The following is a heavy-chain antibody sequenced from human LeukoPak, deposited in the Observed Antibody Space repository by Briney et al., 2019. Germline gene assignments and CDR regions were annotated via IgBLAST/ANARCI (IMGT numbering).Heavy chain of an antibody. J-gene: IGHJ6*03. Sequence: GGSLRLSCAASGFTFSRFWMSWVRQAPGKGLEWVANIKQDGSEKYYVDSVKGRFTISRDNAKNSVYLQMDSLRAEDAAVYYCARGLIAVAGLDDNYYYYMDVWGKGTTVTVSS. D-gene: IGHD6-19*01. V-gene: IGHV3-7*01. CDR1: GFTFSRFW. CDR3: ARGLIAVAGLDDNYYYYMDV. CDR2: IKQDGSEK.